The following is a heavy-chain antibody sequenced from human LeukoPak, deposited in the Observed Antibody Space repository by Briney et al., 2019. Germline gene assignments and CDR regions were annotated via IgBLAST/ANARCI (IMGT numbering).Heavy chain of an antibody. CDR2: IYTSGKT. Sequence: PSETLSLTCTVSGVSIISYYWSWIRQPAGKGLEWIGRIYTSGKTNYNPSLKSRVTMSVDTSKNQFSLKLSSVTAADTAVYYCARIVEDFMITFGGITSYYFDYWGQGTLVTVSS. CDR1: GVSIISYY. CDR3: ARIVEDFMITFGGITSYYFDY. J-gene: IGHJ4*02. V-gene: IGHV4-4*07. D-gene: IGHD3-16*01.